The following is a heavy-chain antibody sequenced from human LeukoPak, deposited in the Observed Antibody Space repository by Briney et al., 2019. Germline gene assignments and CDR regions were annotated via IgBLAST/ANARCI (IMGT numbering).Heavy chain of an antibody. Sequence: GGSLRLSCAASGFTFSSYAMSWVRQAPGKGLEWVSAISGSGGSTYYADSVKGRFTISRDNSKNTLYLQMNSLRAEDTAVYYCANNPGDNLYGMDVWGQGTTVTVSS. D-gene: IGHD1-14*01. J-gene: IGHJ6*02. CDR2: ISGSGGST. V-gene: IGHV3-23*01. CDR1: GFTFSSYA. CDR3: ANNPGDNLYGMDV.